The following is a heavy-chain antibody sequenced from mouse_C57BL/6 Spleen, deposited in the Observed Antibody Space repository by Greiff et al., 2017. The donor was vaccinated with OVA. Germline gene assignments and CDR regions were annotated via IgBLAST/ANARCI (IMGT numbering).Heavy chain of an antibody. CDR1: GYAFSSSW. CDR2: IYPGDGDT. J-gene: IGHJ2*01. CDR3: ARETGGIDY. V-gene: IGHV1-82*01. Sequence: QVQLKESGPELVKPGASVKISCKASGYAFSSSWMNWVKQRPGKGLEWIGRIYPGDGDTNYNGKFKGKATLTADKSSSTAYMQLSSLTSEDSAVYFCARETGGIDYWGQGTTLTVSS.